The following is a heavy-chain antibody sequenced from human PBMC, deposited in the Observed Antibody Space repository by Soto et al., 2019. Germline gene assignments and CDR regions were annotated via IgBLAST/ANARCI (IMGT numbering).Heavy chain of an antibody. CDR3: TTEGDPDCTNGVCPGNWFDP. V-gene: IGHV3-15*01. J-gene: IGHJ5*02. CDR1: GFTFSNAW. D-gene: IGHD2-8*01. CDR2: IKSKTDGGTT. Sequence: GGSLRLSCAASGFTFSNAWMSWVRQAPGKGLEWVGRIKSKTDGGTTDYAAPVKGRFTISRDDSKNTLYLQMNSLKTEDTAVYYCTTEGDPDCTNGVCPGNWFDPWGQGTLVTVSS.